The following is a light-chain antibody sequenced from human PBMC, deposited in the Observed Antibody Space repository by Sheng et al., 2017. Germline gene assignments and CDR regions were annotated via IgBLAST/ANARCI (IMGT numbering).Light chain of an antibody. J-gene: IGKJ5*01. CDR3: QQFLSYPIT. CDR2: SAS. Sequence: DIHMTQSPSSVSASVGDRVTITCRASQGISTWLAWYQYKPGRTPKLLIYSASILMRGVPSRFRGSGSGTEFILTINSLQPEDFASYSCQQFLSYPITFGQGTRLEIK. V-gene: IGKV1-12*01. CDR1: QGISTW.